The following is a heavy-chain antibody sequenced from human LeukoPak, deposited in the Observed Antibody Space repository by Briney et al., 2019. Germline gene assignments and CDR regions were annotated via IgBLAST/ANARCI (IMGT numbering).Heavy chain of an antibody. CDR2: IYTSGST. CDR3: ARKGAAYYFDY. D-gene: IGHD1-26*01. Sequence: QVQLQESGPGLVKPSQTLSLTCTVSGGSISSGSYYWSWLRQPAGKGLEWIGRIYTSGSTNYNPSLKSRVTILVDTSKNQFSLKLSSVTAADTAVYYCARKGAAYYFDYWGQGTLVTVSS. V-gene: IGHV4-61*02. CDR1: GGSISSGSYY. J-gene: IGHJ4*02.